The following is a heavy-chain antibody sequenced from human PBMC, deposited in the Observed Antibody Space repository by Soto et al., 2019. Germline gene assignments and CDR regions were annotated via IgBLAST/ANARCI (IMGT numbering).Heavy chain of an antibody. D-gene: IGHD3-9*01. CDR1: GFTFSSYA. CDR3: AKVYLNDILTGPLDAFDI. CDR2: ISGSGGST. Sequence: PGGSLRLSCAASGFTFSSYAMSWVRQAPWKGLEWVSAISGSGGSTYYADSVKGRFTISRDNSKNTLYLQMNSLRAEDTAVYYCAKVYLNDILTGPLDAFDIWGQGTMVTVSS. V-gene: IGHV3-23*01. J-gene: IGHJ3*02.